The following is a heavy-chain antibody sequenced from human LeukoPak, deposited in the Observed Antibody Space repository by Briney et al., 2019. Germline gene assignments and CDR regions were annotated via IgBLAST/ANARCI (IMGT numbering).Heavy chain of an antibody. V-gene: IGHV1-46*01. CDR2: INPSGGST. CDR1: GYTFTSYY. J-gene: IGHJ5*02. CDR3: ARDSIRDGSSFWFNWFDP. Sequence: ASVRVSCKASGYTFTSYYMHWVRQAPGQGLEWMGIINPSGGSTSYAQKFQGRVTMTRDMSTSTVYMELSSLRSEDTAVYYCARDSIRDGSSFWFNWFDPWGQGTLVTVSS. D-gene: IGHD6-6*01.